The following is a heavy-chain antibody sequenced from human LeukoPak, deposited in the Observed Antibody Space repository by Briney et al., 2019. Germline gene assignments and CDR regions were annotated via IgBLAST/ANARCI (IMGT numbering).Heavy chain of an antibody. V-gene: IGHV4-39*02. CDR3: ARDHSSSYYYYMDV. CDR2: IYYSGST. D-gene: IGHD6-13*01. J-gene: IGHJ6*03. Sequence: SETLSLTCTVSGGSISSSSYYWGWIRQPPGKGLEWIGSIYYSGSTYYNPSLKSRVTISVDTSKNQFSLKLSSVTAADTAVYYCARDHSSSYYYYMDVWGKGTTVTVSS. CDR1: GGSISSSSYY.